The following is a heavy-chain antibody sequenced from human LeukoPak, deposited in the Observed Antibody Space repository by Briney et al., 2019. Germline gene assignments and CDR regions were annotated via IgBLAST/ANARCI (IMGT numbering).Heavy chain of an antibody. CDR2: ITSSSSYI. CDR3: ARDDNSGHVSL. V-gene: IGHV3-21*01. J-gene: IGHJ4*02. CDR1: GFTFSTYS. D-gene: IGHD3-22*01. Sequence: PGGSLRLSFAASGFTFSTYSMNWVRQAPGKGLEWVSYITSSSSYIYYADSVKGRFTISRDNAKNSLYLQMNSLRAEDTAVYYCARDDNSGHVSLWGQGTLVIVSS.